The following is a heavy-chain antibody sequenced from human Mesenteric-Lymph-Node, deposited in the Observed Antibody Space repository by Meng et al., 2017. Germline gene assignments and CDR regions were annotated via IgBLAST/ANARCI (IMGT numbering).Heavy chain of an antibody. CDR1: GYTFATYG. J-gene: IGHJ4*02. V-gene: IGHV1-18*01. CDR3: ARGGSEFDY. CDR2: ISPYNGNT. Sequence: ASVKVSCKASGYTFATYGLTWVRQAPGQGLEWMGWISPYNGNTNYAQKLQGRVTMTRNTSISTAYMELSSLRSEDTAVYYCARGGSEFDYWGQGTLVTV.